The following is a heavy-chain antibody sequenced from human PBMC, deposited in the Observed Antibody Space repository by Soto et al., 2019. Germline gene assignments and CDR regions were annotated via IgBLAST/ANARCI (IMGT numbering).Heavy chain of an antibody. Sequence: APVKVSCKASGYTLTSYSMHLVRQAPGQRLEWMGWINAGNGNTKYSQKFQGRVTITRDTSASTAYMELSSLRSEDTAVYYCARGIKYGEYSRWFDPWGPGTLVTVSS. CDR3: ARGIKYGEYSRWFDP. V-gene: IGHV1-3*01. J-gene: IGHJ5*02. CDR1: GYTLTSYS. D-gene: IGHD4-17*01. CDR2: INAGNGNT.